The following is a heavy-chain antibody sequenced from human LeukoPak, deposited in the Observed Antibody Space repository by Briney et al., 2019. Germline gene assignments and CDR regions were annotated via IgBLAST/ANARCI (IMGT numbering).Heavy chain of an antibody. CDR2: ISWNSGSI. D-gene: IGHD3-9*01. Sequence: GGSLRLSCAASGFTFDDYAMHWVRQAPGKGLEWVSGISWNSGSIGYADSVKGRFTISRDNAKNSLYLQMNSLRAEDTAVYYCARDELILTGYYNYFDYWGQGTLVTVSS. J-gene: IGHJ4*02. V-gene: IGHV3-9*01. CDR1: GFTFDDYA. CDR3: ARDELILTGYYNYFDY.